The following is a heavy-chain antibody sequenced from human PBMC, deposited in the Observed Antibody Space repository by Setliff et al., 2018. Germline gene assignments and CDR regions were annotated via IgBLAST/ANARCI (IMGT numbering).Heavy chain of an antibody. J-gene: IGHJ4*02. CDR2: IFYSGDT. CDR3: ARDRTYYGSGTYTRWFDY. V-gene: IGHV4-59*02. CDR1: GGSVSRHY. D-gene: IGHD3-10*01. Sequence: PSETLSLPCTVSGGSVSRHYWSWIRQPPGKELEWIGFIFYSGDTKTNPSLKGRVTMSVDRSKNQFSLKLSSVTAADTAVYYCARDRTYYGSGTYTRWFDYWGQGTLVTVSS.